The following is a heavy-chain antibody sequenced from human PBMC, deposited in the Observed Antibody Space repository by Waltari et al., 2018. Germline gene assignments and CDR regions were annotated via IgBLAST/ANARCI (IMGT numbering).Heavy chain of an antibody. V-gene: IGHV4-38-2*01. D-gene: IGHD4-4*01. CDR1: GYSISSGYY. CDR3: ARHNYDYYYYGMDV. J-gene: IGHJ6*02. CDR2: IYHSGST. Sequence: QVQLQESGPGLVKPSETLSLTCAVSGYSISSGYYWGWIRQPPGKGLEWIGSIYHSGSTYYNPSLKSRVTISVDTSKNQFSLKLSSVTAADTAVYYCARHNYDYYYYGMDVWGQGTTVTVSS.